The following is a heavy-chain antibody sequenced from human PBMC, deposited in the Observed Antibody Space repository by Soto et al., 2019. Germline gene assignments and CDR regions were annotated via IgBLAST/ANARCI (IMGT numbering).Heavy chain of an antibody. D-gene: IGHD2-21*01. CDR2: MYYSGGA. CDR3: GRVVESATRHTDFDS. Sequence: SETLSLTCAVSGVSIHNSHSFWGWIRQPPGKGLEFIGSMYYSGGANYNPSLKSRVTISLDTSKNQFSLTVNSVTAADTAIYYCGRVVESATRHTDFDSWGQGTLVTVSS. CDR1: GVSIHNSHSF. J-gene: IGHJ5*01. V-gene: IGHV4-39*01.